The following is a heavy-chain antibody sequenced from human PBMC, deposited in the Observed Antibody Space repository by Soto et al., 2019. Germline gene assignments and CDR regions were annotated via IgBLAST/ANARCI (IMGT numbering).Heavy chain of an antibody. CDR2: ISSSSSYI. CDR3: ARAASGPVTTDYYHYYMDV. D-gene: IGHD4-17*01. J-gene: IGHJ6*03. Sequence: PGGSLRLSCAASGFTFSSYSMNWVRQAPGKGLEWVSSISSSSSYIYYADSVKGRFTISRDNAKNSLYLQMNSLRAEDTAVYYCARAASGPVTTDYYHYYMDVWGKGTTVTVSS. CDR1: GFTFSSYS. V-gene: IGHV3-21*01.